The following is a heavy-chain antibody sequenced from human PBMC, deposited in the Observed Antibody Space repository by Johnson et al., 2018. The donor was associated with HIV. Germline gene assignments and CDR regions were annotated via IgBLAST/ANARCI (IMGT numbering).Heavy chain of an antibody. CDR1: GFIFSSYA. J-gene: IGHJ3*02. CDR2: ISSNGGST. V-gene: IGHV3-64*01. CDR3: ARDVASVYGSGDHAFDI. D-gene: IGHD3-10*01. Sequence: VQLVESGGGLVQPGGSLRLSCAASGFIFSSYAMHWVRQAPGKGLQYVSAISSNGGSTYYANSVKGRFTISRDNSRNTQYLQMGRLRVEDMAVYYCARDVASVYGSGDHAFDIWGQGTMVTVSS.